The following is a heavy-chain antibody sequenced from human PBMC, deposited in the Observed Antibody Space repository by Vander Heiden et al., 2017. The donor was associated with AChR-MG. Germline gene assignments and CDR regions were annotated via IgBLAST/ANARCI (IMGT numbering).Heavy chain of an antibody. Sequence: EVQLVESGGGLVQPGGSLRPSRSASGFTFSSYDMHWVRQATGKGLEWVSAIGTAGDPYYPGSVKGRFTISRENAKNSLYLQMNSLRAGDTAVYYCARGCSGGSCLDYWGQGTLVTVSS. D-gene: IGHD2-15*01. V-gene: IGHV3-13*05. CDR2: IGTAGDP. J-gene: IGHJ4*02. CDR3: ARGCSGGSCLDY. CDR1: GFTFSSYD.